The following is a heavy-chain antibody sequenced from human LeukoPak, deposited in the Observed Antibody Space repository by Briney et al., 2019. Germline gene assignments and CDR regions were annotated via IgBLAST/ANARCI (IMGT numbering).Heavy chain of an antibody. D-gene: IGHD5-18*01. V-gene: IGHV1-69*05. CDR3: AVGALSYGLEGQSD. CDR1: GGTFSSYA. CDR2: IIPIFGTA. J-gene: IGHJ4*02. Sequence: SVKVSCKASGGTFSSYAISWVRQAPGQGLEWMGRIIPIFGTANYAQKFQGKVTITTDESTSTAYMELSSLRSEDTAVYYCAVGALSYGLEGQSDWGQGTLVTVSS.